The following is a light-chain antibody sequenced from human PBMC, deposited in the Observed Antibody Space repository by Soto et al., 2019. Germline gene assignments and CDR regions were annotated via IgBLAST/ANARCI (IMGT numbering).Light chain of an antibody. CDR2: DAS. V-gene: IGKV1-5*01. CDR1: QTIISW. CDR3: LQYSNCPYT. J-gene: IGKJ2*01. Sequence: DIQMTQSPSTLSASIGDRVTITCRASQTIISWLAWYQQKPGKAPKFLIYDASTLESGDPSRFSGSGSGTEFTLTISSLQPDDLATYYCLQYSNCPYTFGQGTKLEIK.